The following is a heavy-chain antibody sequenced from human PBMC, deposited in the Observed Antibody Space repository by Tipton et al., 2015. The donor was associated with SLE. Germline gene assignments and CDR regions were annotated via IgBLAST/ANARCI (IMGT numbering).Heavy chain of an antibody. CDR3: ARATTDY. D-gene: IGHD4-11*01. CDR2: IYYSGST. Sequence: TLSLTCTVSGGSISSSSYYWGWIRQPPGKGLEWIGSIYYSGSTYYNPSLKSRVTISVDTSKNQFSLKLSSVTAADTAVYYCARATTDYWGQVTLVTVSS. J-gene: IGHJ4*02. V-gene: IGHV4-39*07. CDR1: GGSISSSSYY.